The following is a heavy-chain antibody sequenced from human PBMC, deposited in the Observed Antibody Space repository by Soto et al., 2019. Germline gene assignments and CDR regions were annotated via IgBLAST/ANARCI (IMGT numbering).Heavy chain of an antibody. CDR3: ARSNYDTLTDYYYYYMDV. V-gene: IGHV4-59*12. J-gene: IGHJ6*03. Sequence: SETLSLTCTVSGGSISSYYWSWIRQPPGKGLEWIGYIYYSGSTNYNPSLKSRVTISVDTSKNQFSLKLSSVAAADTAVYYCARSNYDTLTDYYYYYMDVWGKGTTVTVS. D-gene: IGHD3-9*01. CDR2: IYYSGST. CDR1: GGSISSYY.